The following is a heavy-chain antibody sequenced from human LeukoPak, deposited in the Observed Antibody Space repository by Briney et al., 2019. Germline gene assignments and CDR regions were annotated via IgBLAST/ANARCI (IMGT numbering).Heavy chain of an antibody. CDR3: ARTSNGVFAYNWFDP. D-gene: IGHD2-8*01. CDR2: IYPGDSDT. J-gene: IGHJ5*02. V-gene: IGHV5-51*01. Sequence: GESLKISCKGSGYSFTSYWIGWVRQMPGKGLEWMGIIYPGDSDTRYSPSFQGQVTISADKSISTAYLQWSSLKASDTAMYYCARTSNGVFAYNWFDPWGQGTLVTVSS. CDR1: GYSFTSYW.